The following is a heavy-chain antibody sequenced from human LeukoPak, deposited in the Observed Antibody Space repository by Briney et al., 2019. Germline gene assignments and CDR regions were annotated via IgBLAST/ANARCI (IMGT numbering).Heavy chain of an antibody. CDR3: TRAPRDAYNPVY. D-gene: IGHD5-24*01. CDR2: INPNTGDV. Sequence: ASMKVSCKTSGFSFTGYYFHWVRQAPGQGLEWMGSINPNTGDVNYAERFQDRVTMTRDTSISTVYMELSRLTSDDSAMYYCTRAPRDAYNPVYWGQGTLVTVSS. V-gene: IGHV1-2*02. J-gene: IGHJ4*02. CDR1: GFSFTGYY.